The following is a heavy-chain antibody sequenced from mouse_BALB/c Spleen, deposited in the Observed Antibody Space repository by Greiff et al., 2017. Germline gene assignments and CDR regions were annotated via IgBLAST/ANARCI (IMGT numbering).Heavy chain of an antibody. J-gene: IGHJ3*01. D-gene: IGHD1-1*01. CDR3: AREGDYYYGSSYLFAY. V-gene: IGHV1-14*01. CDR1: GYTFTSYV. CDR2: INPYNDGT. Sequence: EVQRVESGPELVKPGASVKMSCKASGYTFTSYVMHWVKQKPGQGLEWIGYINPYNDGTKYNEKFKGKATLTSDKSSSTAYMELSSLTSEDSAVYYCAREGDYYYGSSYLFAYWGQGTLVTVSA.